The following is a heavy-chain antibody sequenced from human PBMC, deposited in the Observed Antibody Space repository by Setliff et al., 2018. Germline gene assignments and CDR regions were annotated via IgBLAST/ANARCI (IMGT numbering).Heavy chain of an antibody. CDR1: GYTFRSYG. CDR3: ARASRFGTTVWKGDYYMDV. J-gene: IGHJ6*03. V-gene: IGHV7-4-1*02. D-gene: IGHD4-4*01. CDR2: INTNTGNP. Sequence: ASVKVSCKASGYTFRSYGINWVRQAPGQGLEWMGWINTNTGNPSYAQDFTGRLVFSLDTSVSTAYLQISSLKAEDSAVYYCARASRFGTTVWKGDYYMDVWGKGTTVTVSS.